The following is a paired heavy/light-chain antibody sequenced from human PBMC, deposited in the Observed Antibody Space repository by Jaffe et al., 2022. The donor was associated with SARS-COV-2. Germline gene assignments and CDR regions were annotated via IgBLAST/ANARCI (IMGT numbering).Heavy chain of an antibody. J-gene: IGHJ4*02. V-gene: IGHV3-30-3*01. CDR1: GFTFSKNT. Sequence: QVQLVESGGGVVQPGRSLRLSCAASGFTFSKNTMHWVRQAPGKGLEWVAVMSFDGSDQYYADSVRGRFTISRDNSKNTLYLQMNSLSSEDTAIYYCVRDPWSRFIAGTRFDYWGQGTLVTVSS. CDR2: MSFDGSDQ. D-gene: IGHD1-20*01. CDR3: VRDPWSRFIAGTRFDY.
Light chain of an antibody. V-gene: IGKV1-39*01. CDR1: QSITTH. J-gene: IGKJ4*01. CDR2: AAS. Sequence: DIQMTQSPSSLAASVGDRVTITCRASQSITTHLNWYQQKPGKAPRVLVYAASRLESGVPSRFSGSGSGTDFTLTISGLQPEDFATYYCQQTDSLPLTFAGGTKVEI. CDR3: QQTDSLPLT.